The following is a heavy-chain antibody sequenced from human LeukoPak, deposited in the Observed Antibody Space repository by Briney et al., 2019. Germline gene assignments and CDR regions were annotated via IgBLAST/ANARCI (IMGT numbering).Heavy chain of an antibody. CDR3: ARIVNYYDSSGYSIAYFDY. Sequence: GGSLRLSCATSGFTFSSYSMNWVRQAPGKGLEWVSSISSSSSYIYYADSVKGRFTISRDNAKNSLYLQMNSLRAEDTAVYYCARIVNYYDSSGYSIAYFDYWGQGALVTVSS. V-gene: IGHV3-21*01. CDR1: GFTFSSYS. J-gene: IGHJ4*02. CDR2: ISSSSSYI. D-gene: IGHD3-22*01.